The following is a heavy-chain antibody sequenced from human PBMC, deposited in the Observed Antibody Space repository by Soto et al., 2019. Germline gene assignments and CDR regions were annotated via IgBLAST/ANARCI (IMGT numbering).Heavy chain of an antibody. D-gene: IGHD6-13*01. CDR1: GFTFSDHY. J-gene: IGHJ4*01. CDR3: TRDDPPAPGTLDY. CDR2: IRNKANRYTT. Sequence: GGSLRLSCAASGFTFSDHYMGWVRQAPGKGLEWVGRIRNKANRYTTEYAASVKGRFTISRDDSRNSLYLQMNSLQTEDTAVYYCTRDDPPAPGTLDYWGQGALVTVSS. V-gene: IGHV3-72*01.